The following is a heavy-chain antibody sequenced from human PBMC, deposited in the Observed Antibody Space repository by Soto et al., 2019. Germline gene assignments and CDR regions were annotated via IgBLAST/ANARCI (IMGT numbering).Heavy chain of an antibody. CDR2: ISYDGSNK. CDR1: GFTFSSYA. J-gene: IGHJ6*02. V-gene: IGHV3-30-3*01. CDR3: ARHSRSVEYGSGSYYLGGYYGMDV. D-gene: IGHD3-10*01. Sequence: QVQLVESGGGVVQPGRSLRLSCAASGFTFSSYAMHWVRQAPCKGLELVAVISYDGSNKYYADSVKGRFTISRDNSKNTLYLQMNSLRAEDTDVYYCARHSRSVEYGSGSYYLGGYYGMDVWGQGTTVTVSS.